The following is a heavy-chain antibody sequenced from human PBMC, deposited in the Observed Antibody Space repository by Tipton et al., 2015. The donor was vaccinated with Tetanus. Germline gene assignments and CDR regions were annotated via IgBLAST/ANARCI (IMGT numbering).Heavy chain of an antibody. CDR3: ARDHGITWGGMGYYYGMDV. Sequence: GLVKPSQTLSLTCTVSGDSLSNGDYYWSWIRQPPGKGLESIGYIYYSGSTYYNPSLKSRFTISVDTSKNQFSLRLSSVTAADTAVYYCARDHGITWGGMGYYYGMDVWGQGTTVTVSS. J-gene: IGHJ6*02. CDR2: IYYSGST. V-gene: IGHV4-30-4*01. D-gene: IGHD3-16*01. CDR1: GDSLSNGDYY.